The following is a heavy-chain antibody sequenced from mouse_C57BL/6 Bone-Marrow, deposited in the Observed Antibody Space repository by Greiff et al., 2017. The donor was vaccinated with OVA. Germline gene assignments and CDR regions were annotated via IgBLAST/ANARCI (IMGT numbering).Heavy chain of an antibody. CDR1: GYTFTSYW. Sequence: VQLQQSGAELVMPGASVKLSCKASGYTFTSYWMHWVKQRPGQGLEWIGEIDPSNSYTNYNQKFKGKATLTVDTSSSTAYMQLSSLTSEASAVYSCAIYTNGWYFYVWGTGTTVTVAS. CDR2: IDPSNSYT. CDR3: AIYTNGWYFYV. V-gene: IGHV1-69*01. D-gene: IGHD1-3*01. J-gene: IGHJ1*03.